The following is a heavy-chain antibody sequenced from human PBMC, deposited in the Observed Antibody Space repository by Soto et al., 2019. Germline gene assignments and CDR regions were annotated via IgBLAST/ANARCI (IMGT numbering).Heavy chain of an antibody. CDR2: IYYSGST. J-gene: IGHJ4*02. Sequence: SETLSLTCTVSGGSISSYYWSWIRQPPGKGLEGNGYIYYSGSTNYNPSLKNRVTISVDTSMNLFSLKLSSVTAADTAVYYCASIAAAGNSYWGQGTLVTVSS. V-gene: IGHV4-59*08. CDR1: GGSISSYY. CDR3: ASIAAAGNSY. D-gene: IGHD6-13*01.